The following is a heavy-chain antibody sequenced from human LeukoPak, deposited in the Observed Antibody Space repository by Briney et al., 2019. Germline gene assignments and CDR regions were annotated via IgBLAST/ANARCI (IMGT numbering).Heavy chain of an antibody. J-gene: IGHJ4*02. V-gene: IGHV4-39*07. CDR1: GGSISSSSYY. Sequence: PSETLSLTCTVSGGSISSSSYYWGWIRQPPGKGLEWIGEINHSGSTNYNPSLKSRVTISVDTSKNQFSLKLSSVTAADTAVYYCARGGPTGPSFDYWGQGTLVTVSS. CDR2: INHSGST. CDR3: ARGGPTGPSFDY.